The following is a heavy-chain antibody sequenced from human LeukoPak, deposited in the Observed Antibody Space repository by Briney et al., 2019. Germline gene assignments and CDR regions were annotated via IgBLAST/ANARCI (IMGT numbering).Heavy chain of an antibody. CDR1: GGSISSYY. CDR2: IYYSGST. J-gene: IGHJ4*02. CDR3: ARLGSGPYDYVWGSYHPYYFDY. Sequence: SETLSLTCTVSGGSISSYYWSWIRQPPGKGLEWIGYIYYSGSTNYNPSLKSRVTISVDTSKNQFSLKLSSVTAADTAVYYCARLGSGPYDYVWGSYHPYYFDYWGQGTLVTVSS. D-gene: IGHD3-16*02. V-gene: IGHV4-59*08.